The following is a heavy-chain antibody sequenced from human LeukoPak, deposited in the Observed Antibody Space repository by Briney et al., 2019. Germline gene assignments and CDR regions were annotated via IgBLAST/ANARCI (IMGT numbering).Heavy chain of an antibody. D-gene: IGHD5-18*01. CDR1: GFTFSSYA. J-gene: IGHJ6*02. V-gene: IGHV3-23*01. CDR2: ISGSGGST. CDR3: AKDPGYSYGYYYYYGMDV. Sequence: SVGSLRLSCAASGFTFSSYAMSWVRQGPGKGLEWVSAISGSGGSTYYADSVKGRFTISRDNSKNTLYLQMNSLRAEDTAVYYCAKDPGYSYGYYYYYGMDVWGQGTTVTVSS.